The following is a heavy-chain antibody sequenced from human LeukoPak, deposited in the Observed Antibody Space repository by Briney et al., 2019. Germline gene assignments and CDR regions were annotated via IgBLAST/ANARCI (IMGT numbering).Heavy chain of an antibody. CDR2: IPYDGSNK. CDR1: GFTFSSYA. Sequence: GRSLRLSCAASGFTFSSYAMHWVRQAPGKGLEWVAVIPYDGSNKYYADSVKGRFTISRDNSKNTLYLQMNSLRAEDTAVYYCARDELRYYYDSSGYSSGADIFDYWGQGTLVTVSS. V-gene: IGHV3-30*04. D-gene: IGHD3-22*01. CDR3: ARDELRYYYDSSGYSSGADIFDY. J-gene: IGHJ4*02.